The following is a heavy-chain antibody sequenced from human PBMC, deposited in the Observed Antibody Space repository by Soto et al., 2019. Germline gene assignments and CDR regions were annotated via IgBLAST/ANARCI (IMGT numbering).Heavy chain of an antibody. CDR1: GGSISNVNYC. J-gene: IGHJ4*02. Sequence: QVQLQESGPGLVKPSETLSLTCTVSGGSISNVNYCWSWIRQSPDKGLEWIGNIYNGGSTYNNPSLKSRVTISVDTSKNQFSLKLSSVSAADTALYYCARGPSRDKVDYCGQRTLVTVS. CDR3: ARGPSRDKVDY. CDR2: IYNGGST. V-gene: IGHV4-30-4*01. D-gene: IGHD3-10*01.